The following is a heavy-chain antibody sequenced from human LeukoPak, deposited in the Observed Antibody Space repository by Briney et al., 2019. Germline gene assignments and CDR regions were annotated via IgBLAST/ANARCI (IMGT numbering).Heavy chain of an antibody. Sequence: ASVKVSCKASGYTFTGYYMHWVRQAPGQGLEWMGWINPNSGGTNYAQKFQGRVTMTRDTSISTAYMELSRLRSDDTAVYYCARRPSRGVDWYFDLWGRGTLVTVSS. J-gene: IGHJ2*01. D-gene: IGHD2-8*01. CDR2: INPNSGGT. CDR1: GYTFTGYY. V-gene: IGHV1-2*02. CDR3: ARRPSRGVDWYFDL.